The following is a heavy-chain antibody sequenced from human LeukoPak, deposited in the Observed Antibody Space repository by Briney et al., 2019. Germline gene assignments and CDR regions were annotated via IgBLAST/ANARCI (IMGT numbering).Heavy chain of an antibody. J-gene: IGHJ5*02. CDR1: GFTFSSYS. D-gene: IGHD6-13*01. CDR2: ISSSSSYI. V-gene: IGHV3-21*04. CDR3: AGAACRDNWFDP. Sequence: GGSLRLSCAASGFTFSSYSMNWVRQAPGKGLEWVSSISSSSSYIYYADSVKGRFTISRDNAKNSLYLQMNSLRAEDMALYYCAGAACRDNWFDPWSQGTLVTVSS.